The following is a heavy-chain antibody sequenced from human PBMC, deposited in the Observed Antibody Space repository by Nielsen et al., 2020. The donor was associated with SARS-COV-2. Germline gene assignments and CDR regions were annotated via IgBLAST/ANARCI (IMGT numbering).Heavy chain of an antibody. CDR1: GYSFTSYW. D-gene: IGHD2-15*01. CDR3: ARRPTTYCSGGSCYRSYYFDY. V-gene: IGHV5-51*01. J-gene: IGHJ4*02. CDR2: IYPADSDT. Sequence: GESLKISCKSSGYSFTSYWIDWVRQMPGKGLEWMGIIYPADSDTRYSPSFQGQVTISADKSISTAYLQWSSLKDSDNAMYYCARRPTTYCSGGSCYRSYYFDYWGQGTLVTVSS.